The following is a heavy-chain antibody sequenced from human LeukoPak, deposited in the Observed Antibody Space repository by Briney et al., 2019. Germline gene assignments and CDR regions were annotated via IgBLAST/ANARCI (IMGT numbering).Heavy chain of an antibody. V-gene: IGHV4-39*07. J-gene: IGHJ4*02. CDR3: ARDFGEAAAGLLDY. Sequence: SETLSLTCTVSGGSISSSSYYWGWIRQPPGKGLEWIGSIYYSGSTYYNPSLKSRVTMSVDTSKNQFSLKLSSVTAADTAVYYCARDFGEAAAGLLDYWGQGTLVTVSS. D-gene: IGHD6-13*01. CDR2: IYYSGST. CDR1: GGSISSSSYY.